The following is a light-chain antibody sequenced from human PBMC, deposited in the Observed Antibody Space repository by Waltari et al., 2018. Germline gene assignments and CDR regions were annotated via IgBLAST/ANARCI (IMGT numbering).Light chain of an antibody. CDR1: KNLNNW. J-gene: IGKJ1*01. CDR2: KTS. CDR3: QQYHTYWT. V-gene: IGKV1-5*03. Sequence: DIQMTQSPSTLSASVGDRFTIPCRASKNLNNWLAWYQQKPGKAPKMLIYKTSTLESGVPSRFRGSGSGTEFTLTISSLQPDDFATYFCQQYHTYWTFGQGTRVEIK.